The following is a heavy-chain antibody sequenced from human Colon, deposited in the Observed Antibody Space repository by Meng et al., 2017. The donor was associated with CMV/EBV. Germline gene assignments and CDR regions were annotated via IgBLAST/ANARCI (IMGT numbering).Heavy chain of an antibody. J-gene: IGHJ4*02. V-gene: IGHV3-7*01. CDR3: TRTFRYYFDF. CDR1: GFTFSSYW. Sequence: GESLKISCAASGFTFSSYWMSWVRQAPGKGLEWVANIKQDGSEKYYVDSVKGRFTISRDNAKNSLYLQMNSLRAEDTAVYYCTRTFRYYFDFWGQGTLVTVSS. D-gene: IGHD2/OR15-2a*01. CDR2: IKQDGSEK.